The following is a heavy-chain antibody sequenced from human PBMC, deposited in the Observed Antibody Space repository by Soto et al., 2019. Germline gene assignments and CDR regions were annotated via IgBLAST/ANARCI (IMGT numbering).Heavy chain of an antibody. D-gene: IGHD3-22*01. Sequence: ASVKVSCKASGYTFTSYDINWVRQATGQGLGWMGWMNPNSGNTGYAQKFQGRVTMTRNTSISTAYMELSSLRSEDTAVYYCARTNYYDTSGHPNWFDPWGQGTLVTVSS. CDR1: GYTFTSYD. J-gene: IGHJ5*02. V-gene: IGHV1-8*01. CDR2: MNPNSGNT. CDR3: ARTNYYDTSGHPNWFDP.